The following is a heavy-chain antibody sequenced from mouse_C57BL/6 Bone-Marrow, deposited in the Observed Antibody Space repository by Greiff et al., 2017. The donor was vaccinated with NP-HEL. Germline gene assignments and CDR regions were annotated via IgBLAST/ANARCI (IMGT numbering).Heavy chain of an antibody. CDR3: ARGDYGSSRFGYAMDY. CDR2: IYPGDGDT. CDR1: GYAFSSYW. V-gene: IGHV1-80*01. J-gene: IGHJ4*01. D-gene: IGHD1-1*01. Sequence: VQLQESGAELVKPGASVKISCKASGYAFSSYWMNWVKERPGTGLEWVGKIYPGDGDTKYHGKFKGKATLTADKSSSTAYMQVSSLTSEDSAVYFCARGDYGSSRFGYAMDYWGQGTSVTVSS.